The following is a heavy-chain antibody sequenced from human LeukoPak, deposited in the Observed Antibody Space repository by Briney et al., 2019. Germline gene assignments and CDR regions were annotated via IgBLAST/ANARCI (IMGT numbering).Heavy chain of an antibody. Sequence: GASLQISCQGSGSSFTSYWISWVRQMPGKGLEWMGRIDPSDSYTNYSPSFQGHVTISADKSISTAYLQWSSLKASDTAMYYCATIGYCSGGSCYPAPPHFDYWGQGTLVTVSS. V-gene: IGHV5-10-1*01. CDR1: GSSFTSYW. CDR3: ATIGYCSGGSCYPAPPHFDY. D-gene: IGHD2-15*01. J-gene: IGHJ4*02. CDR2: IDPSDSYT.